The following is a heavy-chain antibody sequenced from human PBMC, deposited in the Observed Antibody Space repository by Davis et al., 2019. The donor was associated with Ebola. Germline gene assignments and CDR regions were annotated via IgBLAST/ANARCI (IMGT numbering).Heavy chain of an antibody. Sequence: SETLSLTCTVSGGSISSDSYYWSWIRQPAGKGLEWIGHIHYSGSTTYNPSLNSRVIISVDTSKNQFSLNLISVTAADTAVYYCAKSTSGSSADYFDYWGQGTLVTVSS. D-gene: IGHD2-2*01. CDR3: AKSTSGSSADYFDY. J-gene: IGHJ4*02. CDR1: GGSISSDSYY. V-gene: IGHV4-61*10. CDR2: IHYSGST.